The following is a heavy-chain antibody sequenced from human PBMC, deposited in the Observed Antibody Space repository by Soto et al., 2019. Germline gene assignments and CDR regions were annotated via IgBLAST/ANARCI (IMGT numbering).Heavy chain of an antibody. Sequence: GSLRLSCAGSGFTFSSYEMNWVRQAPGKGLEWVSYISRSGDVIYYADSVKGRFTVSRDNAKNSLYLQMNSLRAEDTAVYYCAPLFFMTQWLLPHNFDYWGQGTLVTVSS. J-gene: IGHJ4*02. CDR3: APLFFMTQWLLPHNFDY. D-gene: IGHD3-22*01. CDR2: ISRSGDVI. CDR1: GFTFSSYE. V-gene: IGHV3-48*03.